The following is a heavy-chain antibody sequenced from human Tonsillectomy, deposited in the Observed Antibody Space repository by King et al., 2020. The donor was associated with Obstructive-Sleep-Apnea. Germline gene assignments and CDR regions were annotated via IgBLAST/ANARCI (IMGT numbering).Heavy chain of an antibody. V-gene: IGHV3-23*04. J-gene: IGHJ4*02. CDR2: ISGSDDSR. CDR1: GFTFSSYA. D-gene: IGHD3-22*01. Sequence: VQLVESGGGLEEPGGSLRVSCAAPGFTFSSYAMIWVRQAPGKGLEWVSSISGSDDSRYYADSVRGRFTISRDNSKNTLYLQMNSLRAEDTAVYYCAKKAAGGTTLWDSSAYYPNFDFWGQGTLVTVSS. CDR3: AKKAAGGTTLWDSSAYYPNFDF.